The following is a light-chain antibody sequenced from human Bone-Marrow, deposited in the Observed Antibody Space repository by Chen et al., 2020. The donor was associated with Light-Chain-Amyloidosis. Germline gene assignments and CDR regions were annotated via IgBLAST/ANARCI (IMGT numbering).Light chain of an antibody. CDR2: AAS. CDR1: QGIRNS. Sequence: TQMSQSPSPLAAAVGDRFTITCRASQGIRNSLAWYQQKPGKAPKLLLYAASRLESGVPSRFSGSGSGTDYTLTISSLQPEDFATYYCQQYYSTPLYTFGQGTKLEIK. CDR3: QQYYSTPLYT. J-gene: IGKJ2*01. V-gene: IGKV1-NL1*01.